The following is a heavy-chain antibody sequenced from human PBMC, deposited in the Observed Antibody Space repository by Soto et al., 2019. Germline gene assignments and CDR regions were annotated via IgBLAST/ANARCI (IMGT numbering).Heavy chain of an antibody. CDR1: GVTFNGSA. D-gene: IGHD3-10*01. V-gene: IGHV3-73*01. CDR3: AKTKDYGSGNYIYSYFYGMDL. Sequence: GGSLRLSCAASGVTFNGSAMHWVRPASGKGLEWVGRIRSKANSYATAYAASVKGRFTISRDDSKNTLYLQMNSLRAEDTAVYYCAKTKDYGSGNYIYSYFYGMDLRGQGTTVTVSS. CDR2: IRSKANSYAT. J-gene: IGHJ6*02.